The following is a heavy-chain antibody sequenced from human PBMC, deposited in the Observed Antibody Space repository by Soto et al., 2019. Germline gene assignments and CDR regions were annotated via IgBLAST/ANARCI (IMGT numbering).Heavy chain of an antibody. CDR1: GGSISSYY. CDR3: ARLVADDRTPRLNWFDP. Sequence: PSETLSLTCTVSGGSISSYYWSWIRQPPGKGLEWIGSIYYSGSTYYNPSLKSRVTISVDTSKDQFSLKLSSVTAADTAVYYCARLVADDRTPRLNWFDPWGQGTLLTVSS. V-gene: IGHV4-59*05. D-gene: IGHD3-16*01. J-gene: IGHJ5*02. CDR2: IYYSGST.